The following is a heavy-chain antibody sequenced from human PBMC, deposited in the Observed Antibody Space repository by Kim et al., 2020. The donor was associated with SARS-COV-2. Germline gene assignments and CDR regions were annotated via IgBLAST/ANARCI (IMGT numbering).Heavy chain of an antibody. V-gene: IGHV3-30-3*01. CDR2: ISYDGSNK. CDR1: GFTFSSYA. CDR3: ARVRFLVWLRDAFDI. D-gene: IGHD3-3*01. Sequence: GGSLRLSCAASGFTFSSYAMHWVRQAPGKGLEWVAVISYDGSNKYYVDSVKGRFTISRDNSKNTLYLQMNSLRAEDTAVYYCARVRFLVWLRDAFDIWGQGTMVTVSS. J-gene: IGHJ3*02.